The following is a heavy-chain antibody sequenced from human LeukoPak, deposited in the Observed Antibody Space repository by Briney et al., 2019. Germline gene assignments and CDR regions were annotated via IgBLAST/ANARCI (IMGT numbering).Heavy chain of an antibody. CDR1: GFTFGNYG. Sequence: GGSLRLSCAASGFTFGNYGMYWVRQAPGKGLEWVSGISGGVSSTYYADSVKGRLTISRDNSKNTVFLQTNNLRAEDTAVYYCASRDPCSGGNCYGLSYWGQGILVTVSS. CDR3: ASRDPCSGGNCYGLSY. CDR2: ISGGVSST. J-gene: IGHJ4*02. D-gene: IGHD2-15*01. V-gene: IGHV3-23*01.